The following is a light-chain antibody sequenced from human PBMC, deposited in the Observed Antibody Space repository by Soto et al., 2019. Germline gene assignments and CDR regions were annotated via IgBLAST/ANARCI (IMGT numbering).Light chain of an antibody. CDR2: DVS. Sequence: QSALTQPASVSGSPGQSITIACTGTSSDVGGYNYVSWYQQYPGKAPRLVISDVSNRPSGVSNRFSGSKSGNSASLTISGLQAEDEADYYCSSYTSGSTYVFGTGTQLTVL. V-gene: IGLV2-14*01. CDR3: SSYTSGSTYV. CDR1: SSDVGGYNY. J-gene: IGLJ1*01.